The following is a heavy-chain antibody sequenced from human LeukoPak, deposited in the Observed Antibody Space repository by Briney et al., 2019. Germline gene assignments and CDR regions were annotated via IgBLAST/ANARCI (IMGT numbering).Heavy chain of an antibody. CDR3: AKGQRYCSGGSCYQGGFDY. V-gene: IGHV3-23*01. CDR2: ISGSGGST. Sequence: GGSLRLSCAASGFTFSSYAMSWVRQAPGKGLEWVSAISGSGGSTYYADSVKGRLTISRDNSKNTLYLQMNSLRAEDTAVYYCAKGQRYCSGGSCYQGGFDYWGQGTLVTVSS. D-gene: IGHD2-15*01. J-gene: IGHJ4*02. CDR1: GFTFSSYA.